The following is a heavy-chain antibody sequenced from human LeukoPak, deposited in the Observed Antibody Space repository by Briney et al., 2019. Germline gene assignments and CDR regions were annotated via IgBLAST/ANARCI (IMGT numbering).Heavy chain of an antibody. D-gene: IGHD2-2*01. CDR3: ALIVPVAAPFYY. Sequence: PGRSLRLSCAASGFTFSSYAMHWVRQAPGKGLEWVAVISYDGSNKYYADSVKGRFTISRDNSKNTLYLQMNSLRAEDTAVYYCALIVPVAAPFYYWGQGTLVTVSS. CDR1: GFTFSSYA. V-gene: IGHV3-30*04. CDR2: ISYDGSNK. J-gene: IGHJ4*02.